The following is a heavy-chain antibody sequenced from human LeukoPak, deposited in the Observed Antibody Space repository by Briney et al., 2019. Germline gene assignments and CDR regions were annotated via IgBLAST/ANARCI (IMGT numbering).Heavy chain of an antibody. Sequence: GASVTVSFKTSVYTFTTYGITWVRQAPGQGLEWVGWISPYNGFTNYAQKLQDRVTMTTDTSTNTAYMELRSLRSDDTAVYYRARDHKEGGNIGCFDPWGQGTLVTVSS. CDR3: ARDHKEGGNIGCFDP. D-gene: IGHD2/OR15-2a*01. CDR2: ISPYNGFT. CDR1: VYTFTTYG. J-gene: IGHJ5*02. V-gene: IGHV1-18*01.